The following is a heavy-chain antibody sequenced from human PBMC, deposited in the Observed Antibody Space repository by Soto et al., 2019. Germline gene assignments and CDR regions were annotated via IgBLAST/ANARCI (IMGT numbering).Heavy chain of an antibody. J-gene: IGHJ4*02. V-gene: IGHV3-30*03. CDR3: ARDGINFDY. CDR2: ISHDGSKK. D-gene: IGHD1-1*01. Sequence: GGSLRLSCAASGFTFSSYVTHWVRQAPGKGLEWVAVISHDGSKKYYADSVKGRFTISRDNSKNTLYLQMNSLRAEDTAVYYCARDGINFDYWGQGTLVTVSS. CDR1: GFTFSSYV.